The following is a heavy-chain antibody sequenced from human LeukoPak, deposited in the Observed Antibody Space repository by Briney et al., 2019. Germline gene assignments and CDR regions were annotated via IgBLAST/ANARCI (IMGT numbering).Heavy chain of an antibody. CDR1: GFTVSSNY. Sequence: DPGGSLRLSCAASGFTVSSNYMSWVRQAPGKGLEWVSNVYSGGRTYYADSMKGRFIISRDNSKNTLYLQMNSLRAEDTAVYCCVRQVGAEGPFDYWGQGTLVTVSS. CDR3: VRQVGAEGPFDY. J-gene: IGHJ4*02. D-gene: IGHD1-26*01. CDR2: VYSGGRT. V-gene: IGHV3-66*04.